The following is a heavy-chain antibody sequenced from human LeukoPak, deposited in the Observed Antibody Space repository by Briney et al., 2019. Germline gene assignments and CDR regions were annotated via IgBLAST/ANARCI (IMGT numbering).Heavy chain of an antibody. CDR3: ARPLRYFDWFPRGPELVDAFDI. V-gene: IGHV4-38-2*01. CDR2: IYHSGST. J-gene: IGHJ3*02. Sequence: SETLSLTCAVSGYSLSSGCYWGWIRQPPRKGLEWMGSIYHSGSTCYHQSLSTRVTISVDTSQNQFSLRLSSVTAAAPAVYYCARPLRYFDWFPRGPELVDAFDIWGQGTMVTVSS. D-gene: IGHD3-9*01. CDR1: GYSLSSGCY.